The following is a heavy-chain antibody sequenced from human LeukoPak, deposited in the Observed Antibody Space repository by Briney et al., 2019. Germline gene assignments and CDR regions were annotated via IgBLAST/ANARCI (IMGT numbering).Heavy chain of an antibody. J-gene: IGHJ4*02. V-gene: IGHV3-30*04. Sequence: GRSLRFSCAASGFTFSSYAMHWVRQAPGKGLEWVAVISYDGSNKYYADSVKGRFTISRDNSKNTLYLQMNSLRAEDTAVYYCARASPRYSGYDFKHGIDYWGQGTLVTVSS. CDR3: ARASPRYSGYDFKHGIDY. D-gene: IGHD5-12*01. CDR2: ISYDGSNK. CDR1: GFTFSSYA.